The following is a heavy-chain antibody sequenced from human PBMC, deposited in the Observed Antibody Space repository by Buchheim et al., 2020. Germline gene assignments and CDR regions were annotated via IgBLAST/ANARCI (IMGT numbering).Heavy chain of an antibody. V-gene: IGHV1-2*06. Sequence: QVHLVQSGAEVREPGASMKVSCKASGYIFSDYYIHWVRQAPGHGLEWMGRLASKSGVTDSAETFQGRLTLTRDTSVNPAYLELRSLRPDDTAVYFCVRGTEISTGNVDDSWGQGTL. CDR1: GYIFSDYY. J-gene: IGHJ4*02. CDR2: LASKSGVT. CDR3: VRGTEISTGNVDDS. D-gene: IGHD3-9*01.